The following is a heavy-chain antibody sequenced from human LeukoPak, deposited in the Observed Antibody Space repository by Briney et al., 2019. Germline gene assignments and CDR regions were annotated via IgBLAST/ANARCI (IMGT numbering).Heavy chain of an antibody. CDR3: ARGAALAIDY. J-gene: IGHJ4*02. V-gene: IGHV4-61*02. D-gene: IGHD2-15*01. CDR2: ISTSGST. Sequence: PSETLSLTCSVSGGSVTSGSYYWSWIRQPAGKGLEWIGRISTSGSTNYNPPLKSRVTMSLDTSKNQFSLKLNSLTAADTAGYYCARGAALAIDYWGQGALVTVSS. CDR1: GGSVTSGSYY.